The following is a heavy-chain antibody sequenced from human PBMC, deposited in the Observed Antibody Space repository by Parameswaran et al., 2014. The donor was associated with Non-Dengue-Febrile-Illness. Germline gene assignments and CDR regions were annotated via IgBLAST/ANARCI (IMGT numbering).Heavy chain of an antibody. J-gene: IGHJ6*02. Sequence: WIRQSPSRGLEWLGRTYYRSKWYNDYAVSVKSRIAINPDTSKNQFSLQLNSVTPEDTAVCYCARGAYSSGWSYYYGMDVWGQGTTVTVSS. D-gene: IGHD6-19*01. CDR2: TYYRSKWYN. CDR3: ARGAYSSGWSYYYGMDV. V-gene: IGHV6-1*01.